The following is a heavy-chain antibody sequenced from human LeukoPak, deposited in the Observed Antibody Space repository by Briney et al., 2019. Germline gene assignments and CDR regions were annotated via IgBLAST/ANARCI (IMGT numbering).Heavy chain of an antibody. V-gene: IGHV3-23*01. J-gene: IGHJ5*02. Sequence: GGSLRLSCAASGFTFSSNGMSWVRQAPGKGLEWVSAISGSGGSTYYADSVKGRFTISRDNSKNTLYLQMNSLRAEDTAVYYCAKHRQNLWIQLWFDWFDPWGQGTLVTVSS. CDR1: GFTFSSNG. D-gene: IGHD5-18*01. CDR2: ISGSGGST. CDR3: AKHRQNLWIQLWFDWFDP.